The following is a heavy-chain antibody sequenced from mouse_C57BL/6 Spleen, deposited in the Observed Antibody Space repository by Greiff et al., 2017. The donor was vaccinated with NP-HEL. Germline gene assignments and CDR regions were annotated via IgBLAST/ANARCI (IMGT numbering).Heavy chain of an antibody. Sequence: VQLQQPGAELVRPGSSVKLSCKASGYTFTSYWMHWVKQRPIQGLEWIGNIDPSDSEPHYNQKFQDKATLTVDKSSSTAYMQRSSLTSEDAAVYYCARGATAYYFDYWGQGTTLTVSS. D-gene: IGHD1-2*01. CDR2: IDPSDSEP. CDR3: ARGATAYYFDY. CDR1: GYTFTSYW. J-gene: IGHJ2*01. V-gene: IGHV1-52*01.